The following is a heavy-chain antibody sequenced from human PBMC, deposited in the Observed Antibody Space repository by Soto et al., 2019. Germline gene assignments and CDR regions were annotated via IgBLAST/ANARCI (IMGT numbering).Heavy chain of an antibody. CDR2: IRSGGDT. J-gene: IGHJ4*02. Sequence: EVQLVESGGGLVQPGGSLRLSCAASGFTVSTNHVNWVRQAPGKGLEWVSVIRSGGDTFYADSVKGRFTISRDNSKNTLYLQMNSLRAKDTAMYYCAKAIIAGVSAADYWGQGTLVTVSS. D-gene: IGHD6-13*01. CDR3: AKAIIAGVSAADY. CDR1: GFTVSTNH. V-gene: IGHV3-66*01.